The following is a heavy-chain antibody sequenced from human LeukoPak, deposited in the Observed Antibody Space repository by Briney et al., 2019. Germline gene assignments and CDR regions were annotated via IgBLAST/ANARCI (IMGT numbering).Heavy chain of an antibody. CDR2: ISWNSGSI. D-gene: IGHD3-9*01. V-gene: IGHV3-9*01. J-gene: IGHJ4*02. Sequence: PGGSLRLSCAASGFTFDDYAMHWVRQAPGKGLEWVSGISWNSGSIGYADSVKGRFTISRDNAKNSLYLQMNSLRAEDTALYYCAKDIATYYDILTGYYGFDYWGQGTLVTVSS. CDR1: GFTFDDYA. CDR3: AKDIATYYDILTGYYGFDY.